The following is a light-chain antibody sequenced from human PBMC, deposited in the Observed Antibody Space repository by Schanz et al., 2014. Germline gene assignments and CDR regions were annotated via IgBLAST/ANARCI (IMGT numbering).Light chain of an antibody. J-gene: IGLJ2*01. CDR2: GNS. V-gene: IGLV1-40*01. CDR3: QSYDSSLSASVV. Sequence: QSVLTQPPSASGTPGQTVTISCSGDISNIGSNTVNWYQQLPGTAPKLLIYGNSNRPSGVPDRFSGSKSGTSASLAITGLQAEDEADYYCQSYDSSLSASVVFGGGTKLTVL. CDR1: ISNIGSNT.